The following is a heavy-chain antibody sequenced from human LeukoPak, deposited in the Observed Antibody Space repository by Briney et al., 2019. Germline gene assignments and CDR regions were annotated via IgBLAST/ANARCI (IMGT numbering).Heavy chain of an antibody. J-gene: IGHJ4*02. CDR1: GYTFTGYY. D-gene: IGHD3-22*01. CDR2: INPNSGVT. Sequence: ASVKDSCKASGYTFTGYYMHWVRQAPGQGLEWMGRINPNSGVTNYAQKFQGRVTMTRDTSISTAYMALSRLRSDDTAVYYCARANHPYYDSSGYFLWGQGTLVTVSS. V-gene: IGHV1-2*06. CDR3: ARANHPYYDSSGYFL.